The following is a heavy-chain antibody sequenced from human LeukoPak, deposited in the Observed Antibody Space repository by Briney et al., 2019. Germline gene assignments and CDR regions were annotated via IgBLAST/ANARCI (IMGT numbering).Heavy chain of an antibody. D-gene: IGHD3-22*01. V-gene: IGHV3-33*01. CDR2: IWRDGSRK. CDR1: GFTFSTFG. CDR3: AREACGYSRDF. Sequence: GGSLRLSCAASGFTFSTFGMQWLRQAPGKGLEWVAGIWRDGSRKHYGDSVRGRLTISRDNSNNTLFLQMNSLRAEDTAVYYCAREACGYSRDFWGQGTLVIVSS. J-gene: IGHJ4*02.